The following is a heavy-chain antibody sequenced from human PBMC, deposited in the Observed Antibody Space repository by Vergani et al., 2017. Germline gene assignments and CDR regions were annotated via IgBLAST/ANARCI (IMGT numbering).Heavy chain of an antibody. J-gene: IGHJ5*02. V-gene: IGHV3-33*01. D-gene: IGHD1-14*01. CDR2: TWYDGNNK. Sequence: QVQLVESGGGVVQPGGSLRLSCIASGFTFRIYGMHWVRQAPGKGLEWVAVTWYDGNNKQYADSVKGRFTISRDNSKSTMYLQMNSLRDEDTGVYYCARDLRLLYNRFDPWGQGTLVTVSS. CDR3: ARDLRLLYNRFDP. CDR1: GFTFRIYG.